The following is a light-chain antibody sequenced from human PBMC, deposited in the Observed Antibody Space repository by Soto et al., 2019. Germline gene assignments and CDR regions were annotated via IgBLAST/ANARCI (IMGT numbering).Light chain of an antibody. CDR1: SSDIGNYNY. CDR2: GVS. CDR3: NSYAGTSYV. Sequence: QSALTQPASVSGSPGQSITISCTGTSSDIGNYNYVSWYQQYPGKAPKLIIYGVSNRPSGVSNRFSGSKSGNTASLTISGLQAEDEADYYCNSYAGTSYVFGTGTQLTVL. V-gene: IGLV2-14*01. J-gene: IGLJ1*01.